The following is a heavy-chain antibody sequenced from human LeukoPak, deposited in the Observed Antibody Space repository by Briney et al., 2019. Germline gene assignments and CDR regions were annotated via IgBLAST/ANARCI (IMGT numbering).Heavy chain of an antibody. CDR2: INHSGST. CDR1: GGSFSGYY. CDR3: ARGLIAVAGTPTSYYYYYYMDV. Sequence: SETLSLTCAVYGGSFSGYYWGWIRQPPGKGLEWIGEINHSGSTNYNPSLKSRVTISVDTSKNQFSLKLSSVTAADTAVYYCARGLIAVAGTPTSYYYYYYMDVWGKGTTVTVSS. J-gene: IGHJ6*03. V-gene: IGHV4-34*01. D-gene: IGHD6-19*01.